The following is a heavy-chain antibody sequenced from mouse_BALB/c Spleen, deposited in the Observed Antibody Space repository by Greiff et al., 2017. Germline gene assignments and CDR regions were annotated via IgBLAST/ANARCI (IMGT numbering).Heavy chain of an antibody. J-gene: IGHJ1*01. CDR1: GFTFSSYG. Sequence: EVQRVESGGDLVKPGGSLKLSCAASGFTFSSYGMSWVRQTPDKRLEWVATISSGGSYTYYPDSVKGRFTISRDNAKNTLYLQMSSLKSEDTAMYYCARQYYYGSYWYFDVWGAGTTVTVSS. V-gene: IGHV5-6*01. CDR3: ARQYYYGSYWYFDV. CDR2: ISSGGSYT. D-gene: IGHD1-1*01.